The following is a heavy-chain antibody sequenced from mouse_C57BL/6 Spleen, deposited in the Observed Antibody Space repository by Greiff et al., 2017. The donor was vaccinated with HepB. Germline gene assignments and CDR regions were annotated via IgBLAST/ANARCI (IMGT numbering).Heavy chain of an antibody. V-gene: IGHV1-4*01. J-gene: IGHJ2*01. CDR3: ARSGDDYEFFVY. Sequence: VQLQQSGAELARPGASVKMSCKASGYTFTSYTMHWVKQRPGQGLEWIGYINPSSGYTKYNQKFKDKATLTADESSSTAYMQLSSLTSEDSAVYYCARSGDDYEFFVYWGQGTTLTVSS. CDR1: GYTFTSYT. CDR2: INPSSGYT. D-gene: IGHD2-4*01.